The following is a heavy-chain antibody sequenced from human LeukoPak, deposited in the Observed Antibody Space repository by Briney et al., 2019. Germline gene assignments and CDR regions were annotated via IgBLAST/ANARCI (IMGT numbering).Heavy chain of an antibody. CDR2: ISSSGSTT. CDR3: ARVWMVVTAKTLDY. D-gene: IGHD2-21*02. V-gene: IGHV3-11*04. CDR1: GFTFSDHY. J-gene: IGHJ4*02. Sequence: PGGSLRLSCAASGFTFSDHYMSWIRQAPGKGLEWVSYISSSGSTTYYADSVKGRFTISRDNAKNSLYLQMNSLRAEDTAVYYCARVWMVVTAKTLDYWGQGTLVTVSS.